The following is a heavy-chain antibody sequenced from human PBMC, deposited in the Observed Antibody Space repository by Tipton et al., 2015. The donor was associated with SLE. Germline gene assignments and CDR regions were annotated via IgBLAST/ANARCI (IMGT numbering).Heavy chain of an antibody. V-gene: IGHV3-23*01. CDR3: ARGGTYRWFDP. J-gene: IGHJ5*02. Sequence: SLRLSCAASGFTFSSYGMSWVRQAPGKGLEWVSVISGSGGSTYYADSVKGRFTISRDNSKKTLYLQMSSLRAEDTAVYYCARGGTYRWFDPWGQGTLVTVSS. D-gene: IGHD1-26*01. CDR1: GFTFSSYG. CDR2: ISGSGGST.